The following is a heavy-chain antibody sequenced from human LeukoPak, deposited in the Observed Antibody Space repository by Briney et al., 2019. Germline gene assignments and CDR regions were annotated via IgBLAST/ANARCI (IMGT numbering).Heavy chain of an antibody. Sequence: GASVKVSCKASGYTFTTYGISWVRQAPGQGLEWMGRIIPILGIANYAQKFQGRVTITADKSTSTAYMELSSLRSEDTAVYYCARDQRAYCGGDCPRGNFDYWGQGTLVTVSS. CDR1: GYTFTTYG. CDR2: IIPILGIA. V-gene: IGHV1-69*04. D-gene: IGHD2-21*02. J-gene: IGHJ4*02. CDR3: ARDQRAYCGGDCPRGNFDY.